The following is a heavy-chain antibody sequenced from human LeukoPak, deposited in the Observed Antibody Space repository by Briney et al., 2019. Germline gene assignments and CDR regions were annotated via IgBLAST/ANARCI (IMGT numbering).Heavy chain of an antibody. Sequence: PSETLSLTCAVYGGSFSGYYWSWIRQPPGKGLEWIGEINHSGSTNYNPSLKSRVTISVDTSKNQFSLKLSSVTAADTAVYYCARSSDYGYYYYYYYMDVWGKGTTVTISS. V-gene: IGHV4-34*01. CDR3: ARSSDYGYYYYYYYMDV. J-gene: IGHJ6*03. CDR2: INHSGST. CDR1: GGSFSGYY. D-gene: IGHD4-17*01.